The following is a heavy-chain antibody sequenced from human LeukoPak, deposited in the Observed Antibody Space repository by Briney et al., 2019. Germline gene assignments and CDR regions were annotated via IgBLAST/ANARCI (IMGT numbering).Heavy chain of an antibody. J-gene: IGHJ5*02. CDR3: ARLNSTSWYNWFDP. V-gene: IGHV1-69*06. Sequence: ASVKVSCKASGGTFSSYAISWVRQAPGQGLEWMGGIIPIFGTANYAQKFQGRVTITADKSTSTAYMELSSLRSEDTAVYYCARLNSTSWYNWFDPWGQEPWSPSPQ. CDR2: IIPIFGTA. CDR1: GGTFSSYA. D-gene: IGHD2-2*01.